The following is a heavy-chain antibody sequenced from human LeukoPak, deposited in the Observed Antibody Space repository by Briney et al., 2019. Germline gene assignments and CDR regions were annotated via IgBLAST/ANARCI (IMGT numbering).Heavy chain of an antibody. Sequence: AASVKVSCKASGYTFTSYGISWVRQAPGQGLEWMGWISAYNGNTNYAQKLQGRVTMTTDTSTSTAYMELRSLRSDDTAVYYCARGEGYCSGGSCYSGGLAYYVFDYWGQGTLVTVSS. V-gene: IGHV1-18*01. J-gene: IGHJ4*02. CDR3: ARGEGYCSGGSCYSGGLAYYVFDY. CDR1: GYTFTSYG. D-gene: IGHD2-15*01. CDR2: ISAYNGNT.